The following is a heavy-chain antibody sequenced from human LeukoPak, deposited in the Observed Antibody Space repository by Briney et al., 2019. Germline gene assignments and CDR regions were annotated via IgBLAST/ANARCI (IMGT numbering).Heavy chain of an antibody. J-gene: IGHJ5*02. Sequence: ASVKVSCKASGYTFTSYGISWVRQAPGQGLEWIGWISAYNGNTNYAQKLQGRVTMTTDTSTSTAYMELRSLRSDDTAVYYCARACGRSGLIVVVVAAIDRFDPWGQGTLVTVSS. D-gene: IGHD2-15*01. V-gene: IGHV1-18*01. CDR3: ARACGRSGLIVVVVAAIDRFDP. CDR2: ISAYNGNT. CDR1: GYTFTSYG.